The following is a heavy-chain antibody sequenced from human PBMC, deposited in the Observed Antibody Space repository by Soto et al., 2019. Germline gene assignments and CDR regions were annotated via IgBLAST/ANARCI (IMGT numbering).Heavy chain of an antibody. CDR2: ISYDGNKK. J-gene: IGHJ4*02. Sequence: QVQLVESGGGVVQPGRSLGLSCAASGFTLSSYSMHWVRQAPGKGLEWVGVISYDGNKKYYRDSVKGRFSISRDTSNNTVHLQMNSLRPEDTAVYYCARSVAVAGLDYWGQGSLVTVSS. D-gene: IGHD6-19*01. CDR1: GFTLSSYS. CDR3: ARSVAVAGLDY. V-gene: IGHV3-30-3*01.